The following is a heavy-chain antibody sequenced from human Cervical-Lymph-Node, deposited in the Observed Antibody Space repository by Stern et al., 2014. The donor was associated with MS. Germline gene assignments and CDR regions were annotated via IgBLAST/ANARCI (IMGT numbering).Heavy chain of an antibody. J-gene: IGHJ6*02. Sequence: VQLVQSGTEVKKPGASVKVSCKASGYTLTIYYIHWVRQAPGQGLEWMGVNNPRGGRTTYAQKFQGRVTMTRDTSTSTAYMELSSLRSDDTAVYYCASGGEVDGGDVWGQVTTVTVFS. CDR3: ASGGEVDGGDV. D-gene: IGHD2-15*01. CDR2: NNPRGGRT. CDR1: GYTLTIYY. V-gene: IGHV1-46*01.